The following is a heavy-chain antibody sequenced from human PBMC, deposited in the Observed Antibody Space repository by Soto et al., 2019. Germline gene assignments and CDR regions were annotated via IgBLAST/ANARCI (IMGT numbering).Heavy chain of an antibody. CDR3: ARGGISHWAYFYYMDV. D-gene: IGHD2-21*01. Sequence: SETLSLTCTVSGGSISSYYWSWIRQPPGKGLEWIGDIYHSGSTNYNPSLKSRVTMSVDTSKNQFSLTLNSVTAADTATYYCARGGISHWAYFYYMDVWDRGTTVTVSS. CDR1: GGSISSYY. J-gene: IGHJ6*03. CDR2: IYHSGST. V-gene: IGHV4-59*12.